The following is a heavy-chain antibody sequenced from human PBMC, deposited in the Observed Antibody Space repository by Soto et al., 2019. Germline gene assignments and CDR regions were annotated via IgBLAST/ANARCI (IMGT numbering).Heavy chain of an antibody. CDR3: ARDFHRGIDY. J-gene: IGHJ4*01. V-gene: IGHV1-2*02. D-gene: IGHD3-10*01. Sequence: QVQLVQSGAEVKKPGASVKVSCKTSGYTFTAYFLHWVRHAPGQGPEWMGWMNGNGGTTYAQKFQGRVTVTWDTFINTSYMELRPLTSDGTTVYYFARDFHRGIDYWGHGILVIVSS. CDR2: MNGNGGT. CDR1: GYTFTAYF.